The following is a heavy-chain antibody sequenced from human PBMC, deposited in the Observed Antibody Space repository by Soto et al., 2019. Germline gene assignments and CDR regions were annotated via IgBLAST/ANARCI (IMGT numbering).Heavy chain of an antibody. D-gene: IGHD6-19*01. Sequence: GGSLRLSCAASGFTFSSYSMNWVRQAPGKGLEWVSSISSSSSYIYYADSVKGRFPISRDNAKNSLSLQLNSLRAEDTAVYYCARDHDSSVAGTLRAKGYDYWGQGTLVTVSS. CDR2: ISSSSSYI. J-gene: IGHJ4*02. V-gene: IGHV3-21*01. CDR1: GFTFSSYS. CDR3: ARDHDSSVAGTLRAKGYDY.